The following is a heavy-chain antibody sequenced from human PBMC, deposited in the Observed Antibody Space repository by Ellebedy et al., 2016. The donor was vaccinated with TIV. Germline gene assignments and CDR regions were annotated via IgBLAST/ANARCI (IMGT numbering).Heavy chain of an antibody. CDR3: ARSYGAQTSGP. Sequence: PGGSLRLSCAVSGFTFSSYEMNRVRQAPGKGLEWVSYISCSASVTAYADSVKGRFTISRDNARTSLYLQMNSLRVDDTAMYYCARSYGAQTSGPWGQGTLVTVSS. J-gene: IGHJ5*02. CDR1: GFTFSSYE. CDR2: ISCSASVT. D-gene: IGHD3-16*01. V-gene: IGHV3-48*03.